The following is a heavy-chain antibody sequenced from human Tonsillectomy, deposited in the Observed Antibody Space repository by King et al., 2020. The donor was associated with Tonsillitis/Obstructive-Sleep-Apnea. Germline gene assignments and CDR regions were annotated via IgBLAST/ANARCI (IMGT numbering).Heavy chain of an antibody. J-gene: IGHJ6*03. Sequence: KLQESGPGLVKPSQTLSLTCTVSGGSISSGGYYWSWIRQHPGKGLEWIGDIYYSGSTYYNPSLKSRVTISVDTSKNQFSLKLSSVTAADTAVYYCARTSIEDRPYYYYYMDVWGKGTTVTVSS. CDR1: GGSISSGGYY. V-gene: IGHV4-31*03. CDR3: ARTSIEDRPYYYYYMDV. D-gene: IGHD6-6*01. CDR2: IYYSGST.